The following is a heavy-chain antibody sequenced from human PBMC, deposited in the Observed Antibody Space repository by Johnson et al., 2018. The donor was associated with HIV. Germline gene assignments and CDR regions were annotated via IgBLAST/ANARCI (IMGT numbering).Heavy chain of an antibody. CDR3: AQTTVTRARGAFDI. V-gene: IGHV3-66*01. D-gene: IGHD4-11*01. Sequence: VQLVESGGGLVQPGGSLRLSCAASGFTFSSYWMSWVRQAPGKGLEWVSVIYSGGSTYYADSVKGRFTISRDNSKNTLYLQMNSLRAEDTAVYYCAQTTVTRARGAFDIWGQGTMVTVSS. CDR1: GFTFSSYW. CDR2: IYSGGST. J-gene: IGHJ3*02.